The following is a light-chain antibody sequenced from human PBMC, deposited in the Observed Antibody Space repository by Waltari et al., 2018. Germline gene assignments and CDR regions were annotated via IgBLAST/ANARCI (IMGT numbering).Light chain of an antibody. J-gene: IGKJ1*01. CDR3: QQYNNWPPWT. Sequence: IVMTQSPASLSVSPGERATLSCRASQSVNSNLAWYPQKPGQAPRLLIYGASTRATGIPARFSGSGSGTEFTLTISSMQSEDFAVYHCQQYNNWPPWTFGQGTKVEIK. CDR1: QSVNSN. V-gene: IGKV3-15*01. CDR2: GAS.